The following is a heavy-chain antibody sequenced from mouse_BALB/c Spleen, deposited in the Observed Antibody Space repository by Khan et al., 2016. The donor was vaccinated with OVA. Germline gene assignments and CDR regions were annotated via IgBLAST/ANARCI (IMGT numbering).Heavy chain of an antibody. CDR1: GYTFTSYW. CDR3: ARDRIDY. V-gene: IGHV1-7*01. J-gene: IGHJ2*01. Sequence: QVQLQQSGAELAKPGASVKMSCTASGYTFTSYWMHWIKQRPGQGLEWIGYINPTSGYTNYNQNFKDKATFTADKSSSKAYMPLSSLTSDDSSVYYWARDRIDYWGQGTALTVSS. CDR2: INPTSGYT.